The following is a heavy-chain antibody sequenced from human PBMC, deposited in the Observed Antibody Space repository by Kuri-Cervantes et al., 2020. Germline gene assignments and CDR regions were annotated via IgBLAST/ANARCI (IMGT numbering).Heavy chain of an antibody. CDR3: AGPGPSLWGWYLAFDI. D-gene: IGHD6-19*01. J-gene: IGHJ3*02. Sequence: GESLKISCAGSGFTFSHHYMSWFRQAPGKGPEWLSYITSGGTTTYYADSVKGRFTISRDNAKNSLYLQMNSLRAEDTAVYYCAGPGPSLWGWYLAFDIWGQGTMVTVSS. CDR2: ITSGGTTT. CDR1: GFTFSHHY. V-gene: IGHV3-11*04.